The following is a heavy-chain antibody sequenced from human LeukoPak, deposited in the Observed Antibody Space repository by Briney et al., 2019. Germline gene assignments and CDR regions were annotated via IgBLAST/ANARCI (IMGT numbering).Heavy chain of an antibody. D-gene: IGHD4-17*01. Sequence: SETLSLTCTVSGGSISSGGYYWSWIRQHPGKGLEWIGYIYYSGSTYYNPSLKSRVTISVDTSKNQFSLKLSSVTAADTAVYYCANFDYGDYVFDYWGQGTLVTVSS. J-gene: IGHJ4*02. CDR3: ANFDYGDYVFDY. CDR1: GGSISSGGYY. CDR2: IYYSGST. V-gene: IGHV4-31*03.